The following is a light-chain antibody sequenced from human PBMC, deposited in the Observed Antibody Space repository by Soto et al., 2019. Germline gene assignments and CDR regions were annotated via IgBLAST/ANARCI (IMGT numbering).Light chain of an antibody. Sequence: QSALTQPASVSGSPGQSITISCTGTSSDVGSYNLVSWYQQHPGKAPKLMIYEGSKRPSGVSNRFSGSKSGNTASLTISGLQAEDEADYYCQSYDSSLSVLVFGGGTKLTVL. CDR2: EGS. CDR1: SSDVGSYNL. J-gene: IGLJ2*01. V-gene: IGLV2-14*02. CDR3: QSYDSSLSVLV.